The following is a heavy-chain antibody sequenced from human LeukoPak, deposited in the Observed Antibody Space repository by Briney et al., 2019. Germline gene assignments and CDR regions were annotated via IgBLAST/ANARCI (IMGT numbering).Heavy chain of an antibody. J-gene: IGHJ6*04. CDR1: GGSISSYY. Sequence: SETLSLTCTVSGGSISSYYWSWIRQPPGKGLEWIGYIYYSGSTNYNPSLKSRVTISVDTSKNQFSLKLSSVTAADTAVYYCARDGITIFGVVIMGTMDVWGKGTTVTVSS. D-gene: IGHD3-3*01. CDR3: ARDGITIFGVVIMGTMDV. V-gene: IGHV4-59*01. CDR2: IYYSGST.